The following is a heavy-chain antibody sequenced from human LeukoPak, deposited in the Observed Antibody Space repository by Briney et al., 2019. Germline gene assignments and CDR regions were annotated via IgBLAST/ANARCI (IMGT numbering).Heavy chain of an antibody. CDR1: GFTFSSYW. CDR3: ARRGASSGGLDY. CDR2: IDSDGRTT. J-gene: IGHJ4*02. Sequence: GGSLRLSCVASGFTFSSYWMHWVRQAPGKGLVWVSRIDSDGRTTNYADSVKGRFTISRDNAKNTLYLQMNSLRAEDTAVYYCARRGASSGGLDYWGQGTLVTVSS. D-gene: IGHD6-19*01. V-gene: IGHV3-74*01.